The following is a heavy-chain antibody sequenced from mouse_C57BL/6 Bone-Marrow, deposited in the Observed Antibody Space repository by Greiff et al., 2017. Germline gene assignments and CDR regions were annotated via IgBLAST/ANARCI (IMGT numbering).Heavy chain of an antibody. V-gene: IGHV5-17*01. D-gene: IGHD1-1*01. CDR2: ISSGSSTI. Sequence: EVQRVESGGGLVKPGGSLKLSCAASGFTFSDYGMHWVRQAPEKGLEWVAYISSGSSTIYYADTVKGRLPISRDNAKNTLFLQMTSLRSEDTAMYYCARHYYGSSYWYFDVWGTGTTVTVSS. J-gene: IGHJ1*03. CDR1: GFTFSDYG. CDR3: ARHYYGSSYWYFDV.